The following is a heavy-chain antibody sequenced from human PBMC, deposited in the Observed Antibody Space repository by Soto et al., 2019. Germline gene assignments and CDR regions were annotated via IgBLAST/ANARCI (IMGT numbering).Heavy chain of an antibody. V-gene: IGHV2-5*02. CDR2: IYWDDDK. CDR3: AHRPSHLYPNGFDI. D-gene: IGHD2-8*01. J-gene: IGHJ3*02. CDR1: GFSLSTSGVG. Sequence: QITLKESGPTLVKPTQTLTLTCTFSGFSLSTSGVGVGWIRQPPGKALEWLELIYWDDDKRYSPSLKSRLTITKDTSSSQVVLTMSNMNPVGIATYDCAHRPSHLYPNGFDIWGQETMVTVSS.